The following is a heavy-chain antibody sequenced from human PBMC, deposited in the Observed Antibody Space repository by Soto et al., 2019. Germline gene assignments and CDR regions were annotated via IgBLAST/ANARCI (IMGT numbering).Heavy chain of an antibody. D-gene: IGHD3-10*01. Sequence: KTSETLSLTCTVSGGSISSYYWSWIRQPPGKGLEWIGYTYYSGSTNYNPSLKSRVTISVDTSKNQFSLKLSSVTAADTAVYYCARVSSIFRGKYRTNNFDWFDPWGQGTLVTVSS. CDR2: TYYSGST. J-gene: IGHJ5*02. CDR1: GGSISSYY. CDR3: ARVSSIFRGKYRTNNFDWFDP. V-gene: IGHV4-59*01.